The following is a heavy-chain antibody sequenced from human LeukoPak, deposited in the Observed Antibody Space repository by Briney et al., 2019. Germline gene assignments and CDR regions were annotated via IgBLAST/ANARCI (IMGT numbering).Heavy chain of an antibody. V-gene: IGHV3-48*03. Sequence: GGSLRLSCTVSGFSISAFVMNWVRQAPGKGLEWVSQIISSGSAIYYADSVKGRFTLSRDNAKNSLYLQMSSLRVEDTAVYYCARRFDSWGQGTLVTVSS. CDR1: GFSISAFV. CDR3: ARRFDS. J-gene: IGHJ4*02. CDR2: IISSGSAI.